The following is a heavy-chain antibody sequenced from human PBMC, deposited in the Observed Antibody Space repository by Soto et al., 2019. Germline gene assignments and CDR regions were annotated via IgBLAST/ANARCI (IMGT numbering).Heavy chain of an antibody. CDR1: GFTFSSYA. CDR2: IPYDGSNK. V-gene: IGHV3-30-3*01. J-gene: IGHJ4*02. Sequence: QVQLVESGGGVVQPGRSLRLSCAASGFTFSSYAMHWVRQAPGKGLEWVAVIPYDGSNKYYADSVKGRFTISRDNSKNTLDLQMNSLRAEDTAVYYCARDYFIAVAGTGHDYWGQGTLVTVSS. CDR3: ARDYFIAVAGTGHDY. D-gene: IGHD6-19*01.